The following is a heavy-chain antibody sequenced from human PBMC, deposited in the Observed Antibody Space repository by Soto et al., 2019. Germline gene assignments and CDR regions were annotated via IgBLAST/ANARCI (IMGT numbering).Heavy chain of an antibody. J-gene: IGHJ3*02. CDR2: IYPGDSDT. V-gene: IGHV5-51*01. CDR1: GYSFTSYW. D-gene: IGHD6-13*01. CDR3: ASGFRLAAAGPFDAFDI. Sequence: ESLKISCKGSGYSFTSYWIGWVRQMPGKGLEWMGIIYPGDSDTRYSPSFQGQVTISADKSISTAYLQWSSLKASDTAMYYCASGFRLAAAGPFDAFDIWGQGTMVTVSS.